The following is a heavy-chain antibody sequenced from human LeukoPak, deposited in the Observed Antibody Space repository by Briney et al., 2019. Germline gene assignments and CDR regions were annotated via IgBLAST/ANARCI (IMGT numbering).Heavy chain of an antibody. CDR2: IIPILGIA. Sequence: ASVKVSCKASGGTFSSYAISWVRQAPGQGLEWMGRIIPILGIANYAQKFQGRVTITADKSTSTAYMELSSLRSEDTAVYYCARAMVGYYGSGFRTYYYYYGMDVWGQGTTVTVSS. V-gene: IGHV1-69*04. CDR1: GGTFSSYA. J-gene: IGHJ6*02. CDR3: ARAMVGYYGSGFRTYYYYYGMDV. D-gene: IGHD3-10*01.